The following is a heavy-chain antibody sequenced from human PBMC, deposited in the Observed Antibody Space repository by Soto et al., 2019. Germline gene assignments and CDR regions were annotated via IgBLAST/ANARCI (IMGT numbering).Heavy chain of an antibody. V-gene: IGHV2-5*01. Sequence: QITLKESGPTLVRPTQTLTLTCTFSGFSLSTGGMGVGWIRQPPGKALEWLASIHWNDDKRYSPSLESRLTITKDTSKNQVVLTMTNMDPVDTATYYCAYNPRYYCDSKGQKAGAFDLWGQGTLVTVSS. CDR1: GFSLSTGGMG. J-gene: IGHJ3*01. D-gene: IGHD3-22*01. CDR2: IHWNDDK. CDR3: AYNPRYYCDSKGQKAGAFDL.